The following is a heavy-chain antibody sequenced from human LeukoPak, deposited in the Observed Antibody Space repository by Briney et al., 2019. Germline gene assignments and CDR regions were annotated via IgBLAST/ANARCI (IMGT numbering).Heavy chain of an antibody. Sequence: GRSLSLSCAVSGLTFSSYGVHWVRHAPGKGLEWVAFIRYDGSHKYYTDSVKGTFTISRDNSKSTLYLQINGLKAEDTAVYNCAKYDGADWSQGTLVTVSS. J-gene: IGHJ4*02. CDR2: IRYDGSHK. D-gene: IGHD4-17*01. CDR3: AKYDGAD. V-gene: IGHV3-30*02. CDR1: GLTFSSYG.